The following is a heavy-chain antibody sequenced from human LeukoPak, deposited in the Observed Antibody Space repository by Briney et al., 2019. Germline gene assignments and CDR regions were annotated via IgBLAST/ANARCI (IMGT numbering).Heavy chain of an antibody. J-gene: IGHJ4*02. V-gene: IGHV1-69*04. D-gene: IGHD4-17*01. CDR1: GGTFSSYA. CDR2: IIPIFGIA. CDR3: ARDETPGDYGFDY. Sequence: ASVKVSCKASGGTFSSYAISWVRQAPGQGLEWMGRIIPIFGIANYAQKFQGRVTITADKSTSTAYMELSSLRSEDAAVYYCARDETPGDYGFDYWGQGTLVTVSS.